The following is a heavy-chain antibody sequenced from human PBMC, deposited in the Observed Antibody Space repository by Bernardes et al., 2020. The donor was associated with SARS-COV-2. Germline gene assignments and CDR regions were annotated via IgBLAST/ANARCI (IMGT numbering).Heavy chain of an antibody. CDR3: TTELQYDNLY. Sequence: VGSLRLSCVTSGLGFSNTDMARVRQAPGKGLEWVSTISAIRNTHYADPVKGRFTISRDDVNNALYLQMNNLRVEDTATYYCTTELQYDNLYWGQGALVTVSS. J-gene: IGHJ4*02. D-gene: IGHD3-22*01. CDR1: GLGFSNTD. V-gene: IGHV3-23*01. CDR2: ISAIRNT.